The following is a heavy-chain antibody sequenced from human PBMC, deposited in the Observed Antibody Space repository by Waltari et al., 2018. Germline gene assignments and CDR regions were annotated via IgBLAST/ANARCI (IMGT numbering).Heavy chain of an antibody. J-gene: IGHJ4*02. Sequence: EVQLVESGGNLVQPGGSLSLSCATSGVTFITYCMSWVRQAPGRGLEGVAGIKQGGTERYNVDSVKGRFTISRDNAKNSLYLQMNSLRVEDTAVYYCARHGDDNRPPDHFDLWGQGTLVTVSS. CDR1: GVTFITYC. V-gene: IGHV3-7*01. D-gene: IGHD4-17*01. CDR2: IKQGGTER. CDR3: ARHGDDNRPPDHFDL.